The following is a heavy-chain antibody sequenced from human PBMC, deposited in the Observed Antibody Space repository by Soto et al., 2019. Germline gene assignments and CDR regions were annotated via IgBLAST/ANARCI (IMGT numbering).Heavy chain of an antibody. D-gene: IGHD3-3*01. CDR1: GASISTSHY. CDR2: IYHTGNT. CDR3: ARYPMEDYYRGMDV. J-gene: IGHJ6*02. Sequence: SETLSLTCSVSGASISTSHYWTWVRQTPGKGLEWIGEIYHTGNTNHNPSLKSRVLLSVDKSKNHFSLRLDSVAAADTGVFYCARYPMEDYYRGMDVWGPGITVTVS. V-gene: IGHV4-4*02.